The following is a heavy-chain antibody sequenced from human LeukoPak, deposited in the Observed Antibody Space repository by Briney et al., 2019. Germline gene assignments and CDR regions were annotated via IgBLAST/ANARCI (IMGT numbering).Heavy chain of an antibody. D-gene: IGHD2-21*01. Sequence: TGGSLRLSCAASGFTFSSYWMSWVRQAPGKGLEWVANINQDGSGKYYVDSVKGRFTISRDNAKNSLYLQMKGLRAEDTAVYYCATDSFNFGDDDAFDVWGQGTLVTVSS. CDR2: INQDGSGK. CDR3: ATDSFNFGDDDAFDV. J-gene: IGHJ3*01. V-gene: IGHV3-7*04. CDR1: GFTFSSYW.